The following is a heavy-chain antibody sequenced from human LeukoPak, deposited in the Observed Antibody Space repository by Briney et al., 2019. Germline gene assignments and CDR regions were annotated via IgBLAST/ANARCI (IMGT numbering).Heavy chain of an antibody. D-gene: IGHD5-18*01. CDR2: IHYNGNT. CDR1: GGSISSGGYY. Sequence: SQTLSLTCTVSGGSISSGGYYWSWLRQQPGKGLEWIGYIHYNGNTYYNPSLKSRVTISVDTSKNQFSLKLSSVTAADTAVFYCARGAMGGANWFDPWGQGTLVTVSS. CDR3: ARGAMGGANWFDP. V-gene: IGHV4-31*03. J-gene: IGHJ5*02.